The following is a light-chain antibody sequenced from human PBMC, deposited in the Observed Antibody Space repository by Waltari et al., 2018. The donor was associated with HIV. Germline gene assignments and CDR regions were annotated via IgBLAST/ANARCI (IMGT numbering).Light chain of an antibody. CDR1: QSISTY. V-gene: IGKV1-39*01. J-gene: IGKJ2*01. CDR2: AAS. Sequence: DIQMTQPLSSLSASVGDRVTINCRASQSISTYLAWYQQKPGKAPKLLIYAASNLKSGVPSRFSGTGSGTDFTLTISSLQPEDFATYYCQQTYSTPQTFGQGTKLEVK. CDR3: QQTYSTPQT.